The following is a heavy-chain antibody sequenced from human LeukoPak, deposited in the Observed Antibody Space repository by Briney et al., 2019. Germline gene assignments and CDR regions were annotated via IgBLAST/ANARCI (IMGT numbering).Heavy chain of an antibody. CDR3: ATASPSGDDAFDI. J-gene: IGHJ3*02. CDR1: GYPFTDYF. Sequence: ASVKVSCKASGYPFTDYFIHWVRQAPGQGLEWMGWINPNSGGTKYAQKFQGSVTMTRDTSISTAYMELIRLTSDDTAVYYCATASPSGDDAFDIWGQGTMVTVSS. V-gene: IGHV1-2*02. D-gene: IGHD3-10*01. CDR2: INPNSGGT.